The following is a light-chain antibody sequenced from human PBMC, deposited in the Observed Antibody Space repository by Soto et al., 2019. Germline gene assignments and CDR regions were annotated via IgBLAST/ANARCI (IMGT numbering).Light chain of an antibody. CDR2: EGT. V-gene: IGLV2-14*01. CDR1: SSDVGGYNY. J-gene: IGLJ1*01. Sequence: QSALTQPASVSGSPGQSITLSCTGTSSDVGGYNYVSWYQQHPDKAPKLIIYEGTYRPSGVSNRFSGSKSDNTASLTISGLQAEDEADYYCSSFTSTSTYVFGTGTKLTVL. CDR3: SSFTSTSTYV.